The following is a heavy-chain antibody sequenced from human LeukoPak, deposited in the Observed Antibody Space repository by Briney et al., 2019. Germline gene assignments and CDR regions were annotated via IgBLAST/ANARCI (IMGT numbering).Heavy chain of an antibody. V-gene: IGHV3-53*01. Sequence: PGGSLRLSCTASDFTVSGNYMSWVRQAPGKGLEWVSIIYSGGSTYYADSVTGRFTISIDNSKNTLYLQMNSLRDQDTAVYYCARTLYSSGWWAFDCWGQGTLVTVSS. CDR3: ARTLYSSGWWAFDC. CDR2: IYSGGST. J-gene: IGHJ4*02. CDR1: DFTVSGNY. D-gene: IGHD6-13*01.